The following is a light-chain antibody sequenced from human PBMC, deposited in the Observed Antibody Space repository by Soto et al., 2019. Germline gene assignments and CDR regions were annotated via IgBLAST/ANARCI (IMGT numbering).Light chain of an antibody. CDR2: DVS. Sequence: QSVLTQPRSVSGSPGQSVTISCTGTSSYVGGYNYVSWYQQHPGKAHKLMIYDVSKRPSGVPDRFSGSKSGNTASLTISGLHAEDEADYYVFSYAGSYTFVVFGGGTKLTVL. V-gene: IGLV2-11*01. CDR3: FSYAGSYTFVV. J-gene: IGLJ2*01. CDR1: SSYVGGYNY.